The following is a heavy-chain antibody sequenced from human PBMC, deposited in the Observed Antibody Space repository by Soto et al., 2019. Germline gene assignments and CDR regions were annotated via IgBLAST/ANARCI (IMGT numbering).Heavy chain of an antibody. CDR2: IYYSGST. J-gene: IGHJ5*02. Sequence: SETLSLTCTVSCGSISSYYWSWIRQPPGKGLEWIGYIYYSGSTNYNPSLKSRVTISVDTSKNQFSLKLSSVTAADTAVYYCARRLYSSSYNWFDPWGQGTLVTVS. V-gene: IGHV4-59*01. CDR1: CGSISSYY. CDR3: ARRLYSSSYNWFDP. D-gene: IGHD6-13*01.